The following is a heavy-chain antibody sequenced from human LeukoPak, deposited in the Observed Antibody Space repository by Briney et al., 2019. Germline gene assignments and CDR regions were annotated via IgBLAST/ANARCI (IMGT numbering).Heavy chain of an antibody. Sequence: GASVKVSCKASGYSFTGYYMHWVRQAPGQGLEWMGWINPNSGNTGYAQKFQGRVTMTRNTSISTAYMELSSLRSEDTAVYYCARAPSFRGLRSRWFDPWGQGTLVTVSS. J-gene: IGHJ5*02. CDR3: ARAPSFRGLRSRWFDP. V-gene: IGHV1-8*02. D-gene: IGHD3-16*02. CDR2: INPNSGNT. CDR1: GYSFTGYY.